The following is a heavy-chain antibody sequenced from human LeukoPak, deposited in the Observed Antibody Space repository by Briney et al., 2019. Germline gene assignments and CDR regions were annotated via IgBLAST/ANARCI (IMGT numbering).Heavy chain of an antibody. V-gene: IGHV4-38-2*02. CDR3: ARHPPRPTWDFDY. J-gene: IGHJ4*02. CDR1: GYSIGSGYY. Sequence: SETLSLTRTVSGYSIGSGYYWDWIRQTPGKGLEWVGSIHHSGATYYNPSLKSRVTISMDSPRDQFSLTLSSATAADTALYFCARHPPRPTWDFDYWGQGTLVIVST. CDR2: IHHSGAT. D-gene: IGHD1-26*01.